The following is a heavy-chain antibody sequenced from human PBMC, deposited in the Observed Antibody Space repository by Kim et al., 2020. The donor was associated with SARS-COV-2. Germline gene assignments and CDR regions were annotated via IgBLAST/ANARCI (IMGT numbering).Heavy chain of an antibody. Sequence: ASVKVSCKASGYTFTSYDINWVRQATGQGLEWMGWMNPNSGNTGYAQKFQGRVTMTRNTSISTAYMELSSLRSEDTAVYYCARGGVEFGGSYSVYYYYYYMDVWGKGTTVTVSS. D-gene: IGHD1-26*01. J-gene: IGHJ6*03. CDR1: GYTFTSYD. CDR3: ARGGVEFGGSYSVYYYYYYMDV. V-gene: IGHV1-8*01. CDR2: MNPNSGNT.